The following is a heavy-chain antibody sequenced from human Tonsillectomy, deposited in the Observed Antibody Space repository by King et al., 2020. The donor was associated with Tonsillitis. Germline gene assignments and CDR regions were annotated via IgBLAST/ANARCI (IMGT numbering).Heavy chain of an antibody. CDR2: IDWDDDK. D-gene: IGHD3-3*01. CDR3: ARIAIFGLSPPLQYDV. V-gene: IGHV2-70*11. Sequence: TLKESGPALVKPTQTLTLTCTFSGFSLSTSGMCVSWIRQPPGKALEWLARIDWDDDKYYSTPLKTRLTISKDTSKNQVVLTMNNMDPVNTATYYFARIAIFGLSPPLQYDVGGQGTTVSVSS. CDR1: GFSLSTSGMC. J-gene: IGHJ6*02.